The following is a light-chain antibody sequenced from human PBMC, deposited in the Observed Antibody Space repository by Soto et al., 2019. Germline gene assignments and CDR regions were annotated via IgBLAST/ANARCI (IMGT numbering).Light chain of an antibody. CDR1: QGIRND. Sequence: DIQMTQSPSSLSASVGDRVTITCRASQGIRNDLGWYQQKPGKAPKRLIYAASSLQSGVPSRFSGSGSGTDFTLTISRLEPGDFAVYYCQQYGTSPWTFGQGTKVDIK. CDR2: AAS. V-gene: IGKV1-17*01. J-gene: IGKJ1*01. CDR3: QQYGTSPWT.